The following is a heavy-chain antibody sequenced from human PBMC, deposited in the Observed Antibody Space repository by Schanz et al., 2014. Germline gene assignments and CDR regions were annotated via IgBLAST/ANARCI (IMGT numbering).Heavy chain of an antibody. CDR2: LYINAGST. D-gene: IGHD2-21*01. CDR3: ARDEGRDGYNLAFDV. J-gene: IGHJ3*01. Sequence: EVQLVESGGGLIQPGGSLRLSCAVSGFSVSTNYMSWARQAPGKGLEWISFLYINAGSTRYADSVKGRFFISRDSSKNTLFLQMNSLRDDDTAIYFCARDEGRDGYNLAFDVWGQGTLVTVSS. CDR1: GFSVSTNY. V-gene: IGHV3-53*01.